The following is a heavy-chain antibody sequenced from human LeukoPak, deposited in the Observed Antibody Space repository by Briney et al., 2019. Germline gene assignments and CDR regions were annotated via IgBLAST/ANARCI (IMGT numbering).Heavy chain of an antibody. D-gene: IGHD5-18*01. V-gene: IGHV4-34*01. CDR2: INHSGST. Sequence: SETRSLTCAVYGESFSGYYWTWIRQPPGKGLEWIGEINHSGSTNHNPSLKSRVTISLDTSKNQFSLKLSSVTAADTAVYYCARVQSGYTYGYNHWGQGTLVTVSS. CDR3: ARVQSGYTYGYNH. CDR1: GESFSGYY. J-gene: IGHJ5*02.